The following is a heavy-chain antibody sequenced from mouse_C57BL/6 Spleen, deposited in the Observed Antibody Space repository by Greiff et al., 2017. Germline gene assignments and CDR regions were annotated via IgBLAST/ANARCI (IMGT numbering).Heavy chain of an antibody. J-gene: IGHJ2*01. D-gene: IGHD2-5*01. V-gene: IGHV1-55*01. Sequence: QVQLPQPGAELVKPGASVKMSFKASCYTFPSYWVTWVKPRPCQGLAWIGDIYPGRGSTNYNEKFKSKATLTVDTSSSTAYMQLSSLTSEDSAVYYCARKSPYYSNRYFDYWGQGTTLTVSS. CDR3: ARKSPYYSNRYFDY. CDR2: IYPGRGST. CDR1: CYTFPSYW.